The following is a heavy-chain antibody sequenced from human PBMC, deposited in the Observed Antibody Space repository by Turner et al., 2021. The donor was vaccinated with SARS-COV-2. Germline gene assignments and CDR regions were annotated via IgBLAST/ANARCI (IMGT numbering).Heavy chain of an antibody. D-gene: IGHD2-21*02. CDR1: GFTFITYV. Sequence: SVQISCKTSGFTFITYVIHWVRQAPGQRPEWLGSINGGNGRTEYAEEFKGRVTMTRDTSANTAYMDLSSLKSEDVALYYCAREPLPLRFWGQGTLVTVSS. V-gene: IGHV1-3*03. CDR2: INGGNGRT. J-gene: IGHJ4*02. CDR3: AREPLPLRF.